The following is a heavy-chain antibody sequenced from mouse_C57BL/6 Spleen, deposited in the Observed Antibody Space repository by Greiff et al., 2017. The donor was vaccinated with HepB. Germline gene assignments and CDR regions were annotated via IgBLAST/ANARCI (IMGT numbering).Heavy chain of an antibody. CDR3: ARQAYYYGSSLFAY. J-gene: IGHJ3*01. Sequence: VQLQQSGAELVKPGASVKISCKASGYAFSSYWMNWVKQRPGKGLEWIGQIYPGDGDTNYNGKFKGKATLTADKSSSTAYMQLSSLTSEDSAVYFCARQAYYYGSSLFAYLGQGTLVTVSA. D-gene: IGHD1-1*01. V-gene: IGHV1-80*01. CDR1: GYAFSSYW. CDR2: IYPGDGDT.